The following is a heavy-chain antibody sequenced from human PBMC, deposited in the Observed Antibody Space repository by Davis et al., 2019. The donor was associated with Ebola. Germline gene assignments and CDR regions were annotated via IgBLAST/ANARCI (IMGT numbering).Heavy chain of an antibody. D-gene: IGHD3-10*01. CDR3: AIGGSGSYYNVGWFDP. J-gene: IGHJ5*02. Sequence: SETLSLTCAVYGGSFSGYYWSWIRQPPGKGLEWIGEINHSGSTNYNPSLKSRVTISVDTSKNQFSLKLSSVTAADTAVYYCAIGGSGSYYNVGWFDPWGQGTLVTVSS. CDR2: INHSGST. CDR1: GGSFSGYY. V-gene: IGHV4-34*01.